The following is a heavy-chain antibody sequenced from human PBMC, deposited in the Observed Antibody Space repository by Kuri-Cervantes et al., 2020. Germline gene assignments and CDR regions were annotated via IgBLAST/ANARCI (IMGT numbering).Heavy chain of an antibody. D-gene: IGHD3-22*01. CDR1: GFTFSGSA. Sequence: GESLKISCAASGFTFSGSAMHWVRQASGKGLEWVGRIRSKANSYATAYAASVKGRLTISRDDSKNTAYLQMNSLKTEDTAVYYCTTRITMIVGLRDYWGQGTLVTVSS. CDR2: IRSKANSYAT. J-gene: IGHJ4*02. V-gene: IGHV3-73*01. CDR3: TTRITMIVGLRDY.